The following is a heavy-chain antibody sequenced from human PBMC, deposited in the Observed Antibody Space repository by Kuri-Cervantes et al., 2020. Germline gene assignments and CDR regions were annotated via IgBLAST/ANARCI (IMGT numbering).Heavy chain of an antibody. CDR2: ISSSSSTI. CDR1: GFTFSSYS. J-gene: IGHJ4*02. CDR3: TTSFPVGATTISFDY. D-gene: IGHD1-26*01. Sequence: GESLKISCAASGFTFSSYSMNWVRQAPGKGLEWVSYISSSSSTIYYADSVKGQFTISRDNAKNSLYLQMNSLKTEDTAVYYCTTSFPVGATTISFDYWGQGTLVTVSS. V-gene: IGHV3-48*01.